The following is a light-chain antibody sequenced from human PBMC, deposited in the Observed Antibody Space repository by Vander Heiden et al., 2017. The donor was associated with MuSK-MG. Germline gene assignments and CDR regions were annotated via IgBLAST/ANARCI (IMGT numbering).Light chain of an antibody. Sequence: QLVLTQSPSAPAPLGASVKLTCPLRSGHGSSAIASPHQQQKKCPRFLMKVNSYNSHIKGDGIPDRFSGSTSGAERYLTISSLQSEDEADYYCHTWGNGNVIFGGGTKLTVL. CDR3: HTWGNGNVI. CDR2: VNSYNSH. V-gene: IGLV4-69*02. CDR1: SGHGSSA. J-gene: IGLJ2*01.